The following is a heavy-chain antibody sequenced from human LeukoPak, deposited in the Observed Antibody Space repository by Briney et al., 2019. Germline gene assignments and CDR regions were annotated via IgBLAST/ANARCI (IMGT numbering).Heavy chain of an antibody. Sequence: AGGSLRLSCAASGFTFSSYAMTWVRQAPGKGLEWVSAISAGGSTYYADSVKGRFTISRENFKNTLYLQMNSLRAEDTAVYYCVVVVPAAMFGFDPWGQGTLVTVPS. D-gene: IGHD2-2*01. CDR1: GFTFSSYA. J-gene: IGHJ5*02. V-gene: IGHV3-23*01. CDR2: ISAGGST. CDR3: VVVVPAAMFGFDP.